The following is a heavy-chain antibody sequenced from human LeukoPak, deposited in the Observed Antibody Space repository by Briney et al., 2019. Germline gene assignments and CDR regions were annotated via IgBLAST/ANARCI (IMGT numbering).Heavy chain of an antibody. V-gene: IGHV1-18*01. CDR1: GYTFTSYG. J-gene: IGHJ4*02. CDR3: AISRAYQLLYDFDY. CDR2: ISAYNGNT. D-gene: IGHD2-2*02. Sequence: ASVKVSCEASGYTFTSYGISWVRQAPGQGLEWMGWISAYNGNTNYAQKLQGRVTMTTDTSTSTAYMELRSLRSDDTAVYYCAISRAYQLLYDFDYWGQGTLVTVSS.